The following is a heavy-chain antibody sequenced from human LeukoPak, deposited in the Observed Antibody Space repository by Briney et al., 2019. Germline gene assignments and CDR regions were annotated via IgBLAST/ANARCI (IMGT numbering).Heavy chain of an antibody. CDR2: INHSGST. CDR3: ARGMLSGSSPFDY. CDR1: GGSISSSSYY. V-gene: IGHV4-39*07. Sequence: SETLSLTCTVSGGSISSSSYYWGWIRQPPGKGLEWIGEINHSGSTNYNPSLKSRVTISVDTSKNQFSLKLSSVTAADTAVYYCARGMLSGSSPFDYWGQGTLVTVSS. D-gene: IGHD1-26*01. J-gene: IGHJ4*02.